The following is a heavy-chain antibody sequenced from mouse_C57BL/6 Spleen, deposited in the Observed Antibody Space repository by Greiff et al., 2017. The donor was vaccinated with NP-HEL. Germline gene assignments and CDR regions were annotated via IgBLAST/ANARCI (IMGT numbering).Heavy chain of an antibody. D-gene: IGHD2-1*01. CDR3: ASEGYYPFAY. J-gene: IGHJ3*01. V-gene: IGHV1-82*01. CDR2: IYPGDGDT. Sequence: QVQLQQSGPELVKPGASVKISCKASGYAFSSSWMNWVKQRPGKGLEWIGRIYPGDGDTNYNGKFKGKATLTADKSSSTAYMQLSSLTSEDSAVYFCASEGYYPFAYWGQGTLVTVSA. CDR1: GYAFSSSW.